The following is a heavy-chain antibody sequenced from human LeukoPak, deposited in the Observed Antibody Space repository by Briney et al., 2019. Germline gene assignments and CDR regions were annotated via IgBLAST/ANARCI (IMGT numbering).Heavy chain of an antibody. CDR1: GYTFTGYY. CDR3: ASEELFTAEVNLVVAATSYYYGMDV. V-gene: IGHV1-2*02. Sequence: GASVKVSCKASGYTFTGYYMHWVRQAPGQGLEWMGWINPNSGGTNYAQKFQGRVTMTRDTSISTAYMELSRLRSDDTAVYYCASEELFTAEVNLVVAATSYYYGMDVWGQGTTVTVSS. CDR2: INPNSGGT. J-gene: IGHJ6*02. D-gene: IGHD2-15*01.